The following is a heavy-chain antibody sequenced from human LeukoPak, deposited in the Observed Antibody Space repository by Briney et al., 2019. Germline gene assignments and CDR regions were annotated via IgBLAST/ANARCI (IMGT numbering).Heavy chain of an antibody. CDR3: ARDITSRGWFDP. D-gene: IGHD2-2*01. J-gene: IGHJ5*02. CDR1: GGSISSYY. Sequence: SETLSLTCTVSGGSISSYYWSWIRQPPGKGLEWIGYIYYSGSTNYNPSLKSRVTISVDTSKNQFSLKLSSVTAADTAVYYCARDITSRGWFDPWGQGTLVTVSS. CDR2: IYYSGST. V-gene: IGHV4-59*01.